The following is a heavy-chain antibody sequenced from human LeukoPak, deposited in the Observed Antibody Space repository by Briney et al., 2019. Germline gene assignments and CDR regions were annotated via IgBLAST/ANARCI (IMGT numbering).Heavy chain of an antibody. Sequence: ASVKVSCKASGGTFSSYAISWVRQAPGQGLEWMGGIIPIFGTANYAQKFQGRVTITADESTSTAYMELSSLRSEDTAVYYCATDRGFIAVAGFDYWGQGTLVTVSS. J-gene: IGHJ4*02. CDR2: IIPIFGTA. CDR3: ATDRGFIAVAGFDY. CDR1: GGTFSSYA. D-gene: IGHD6-19*01. V-gene: IGHV1-69*13.